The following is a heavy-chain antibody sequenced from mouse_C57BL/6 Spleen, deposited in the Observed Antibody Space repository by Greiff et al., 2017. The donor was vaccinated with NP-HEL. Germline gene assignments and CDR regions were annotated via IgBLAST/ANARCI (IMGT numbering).Heavy chain of an antibody. V-gene: IGHV1-55*01. CDR3: ARDGYYAWFAY. D-gene: IGHD2-3*01. CDR2: IYPGSGST. CDR1: GYTFTRYW. J-gene: IGHJ3*01. Sequence: QVQLQQPGAELVKPGASVKMSFKASGYTFTRYWITWVKQRPGQGLDWIGDIYPGSGSTNYHEKFKSKATLTVDTASSTAYMQLSSLTSEDSAVYYCARDGYYAWFAYWGQGTLVTVSA.